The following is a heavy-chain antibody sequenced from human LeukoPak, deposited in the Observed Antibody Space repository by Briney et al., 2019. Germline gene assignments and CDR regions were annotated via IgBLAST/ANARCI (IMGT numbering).Heavy chain of an antibody. V-gene: IGHV3-7*04. CDR3: ARVLHKRNYDSSVYYGY. Sequence: GGSLRLSCAASGFTFSFYWMNWVRQAPGQGLEWVANIKQDGSEKYYADSVKGRFTISRDNAKESLYLQMNSLRAEETAVYYCARVLHKRNYDSSVYYGYWGQGTLVTVSS. D-gene: IGHD3-22*01. CDR2: IKQDGSEK. CDR1: GFTFSFYW. J-gene: IGHJ4*02.